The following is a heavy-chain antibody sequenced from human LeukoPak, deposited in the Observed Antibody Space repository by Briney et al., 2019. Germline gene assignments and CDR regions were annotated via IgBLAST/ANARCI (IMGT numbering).Heavy chain of an antibody. V-gene: IGHV3-11*01. Sequence: GGSLRLSCAASGFSFSDYYMSWIRQAPGKGLEWVSYISSSGSTIYYADSVKGRFTIPRDNAKNSLFLQMNNLRAEDTAVYYCARDSSGYYSLYWGQGTLVTVSS. D-gene: IGHD3-22*01. CDR3: ARDSSGYYSLY. J-gene: IGHJ4*02. CDR2: ISSSGSTI. CDR1: GFSFSDYY.